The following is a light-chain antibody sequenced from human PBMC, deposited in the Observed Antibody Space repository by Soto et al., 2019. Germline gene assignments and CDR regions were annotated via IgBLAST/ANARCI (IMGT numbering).Light chain of an antibody. J-gene: IGLJ1*01. V-gene: IGLV2-14*03. CDR1: SSDIGHYDY. CDR2: HVT. Sequence: QSALTQPASVSGSPGQSITISCTGTSSDIGHYDYVSWYQQHPGKAPKLMIYHVTYRPSGVSIRYSGSKSGNSASLTISGLQADDEADYYCCSLTTSHTYVFGSGTKVTVL. CDR3: CSLTTSHTYV.